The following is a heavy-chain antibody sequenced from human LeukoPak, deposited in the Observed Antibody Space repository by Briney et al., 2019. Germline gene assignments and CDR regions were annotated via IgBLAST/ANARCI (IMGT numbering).Heavy chain of an antibody. CDR1: GFTSRSYW. D-gene: IGHD3-22*01. CDR3: AREHPHYYDSSGTALMAEIKYYFDY. V-gene: IGHV3-7*01. CDR2: IKQDGSEK. J-gene: IGHJ4*02. Sequence: PGGSLRLSCAASGFTSRSYWMSWVRQAPGKGLEWVVNIKQDGSEKYYVDSVKGRFTISRDNAKNSLYLQMNSLRAEDTGVYYCAREHPHYYDSSGTALMAEIKYYFDYWGQGTLVTVSS.